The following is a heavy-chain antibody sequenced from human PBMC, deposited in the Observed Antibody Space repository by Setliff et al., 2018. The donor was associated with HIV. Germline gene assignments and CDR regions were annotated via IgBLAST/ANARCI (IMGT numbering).Heavy chain of an antibody. J-gene: IGHJ3*01. V-gene: IGHV4-59*01. CDR2: IHYTGTT. Sequence: PSETLSLTCEVSGVSISNYYWSWIRQPPGKGLEWIGNIHYTGTTHYNPSLKSRVTMSVDTSKNHVSLKLSSVTAADTAVYYCARHNCGTTACYGVVVWGQGTMVTVSS. CDR3: ARHNCGTTACYGVVV. CDR1: GVSISNYY. D-gene: IGHD2-2*01.